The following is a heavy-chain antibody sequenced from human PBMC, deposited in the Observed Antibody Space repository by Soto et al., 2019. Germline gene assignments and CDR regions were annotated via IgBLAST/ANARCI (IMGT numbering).Heavy chain of an antibody. CDR2: ISYDGTKV. J-gene: IGHJ1*01. Sequence: QVQLVESGGGVVQPGRSLRLSCAASGFTFSSYAMHWVRQAPGKGLEWVAVISYDGTKVLYGDSVKGRFTISRDNSQSTLYLDMNSLRPEDTAVYYCAKDGYYYDNSGYPFFWGQGTLVTVSS. V-gene: IGHV3-30*04. CDR3: AKDGYYYDNSGYPFF. D-gene: IGHD3-22*01. CDR1: GFTFSSYA.